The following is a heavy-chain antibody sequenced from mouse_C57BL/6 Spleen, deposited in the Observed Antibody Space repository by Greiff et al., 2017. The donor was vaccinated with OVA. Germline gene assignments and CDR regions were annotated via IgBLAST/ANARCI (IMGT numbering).Heavy chain of an antibody. CDR1: GFTFSDYG. CDR2: LSSGSSTI. Sequence: EVQRVESGGGLVKPGGSLTLSCAASGFTFSDYGMHWVRQAPGKGLEWVAYLSSGSSTINYADTVKGRFTISRDNAKNTLFLPMTSLRSEDTAEDYGARNYGRRRSDYFDDWGQGTTLTVSS. V-gene: IGHV5-17*01. CDR3: ARNYGRRRSDYFDD. J-gene: IGHJ2*01. D-gene: IGHD1-1*01.